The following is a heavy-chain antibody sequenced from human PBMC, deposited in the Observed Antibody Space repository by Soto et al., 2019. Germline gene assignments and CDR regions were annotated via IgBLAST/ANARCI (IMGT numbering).Heavy chain of an antibody. CDR2: IGGGGNT. CDR3: ARHSCSLTSCYFDD. D-gene: IGHD2-2*01. J-gene: IGHJ4*01. V-gene: IGHV3-23*01. CDR1: VCTLSSYG. Sequence: GGALRRSGAACVCTLSSYGRKWVRQAPGKGLEWASAIGGGGNTYYADSVKGRFTISRDNSKNTLYLQMNSLRAEDTAVFYCARHSCSLTSCYFDDWGQGTLVTVSS.